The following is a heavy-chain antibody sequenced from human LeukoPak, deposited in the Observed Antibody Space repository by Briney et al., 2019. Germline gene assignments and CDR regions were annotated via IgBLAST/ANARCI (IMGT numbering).Heavy chain of an antibody. CDR1: GFTFSSYW. D-gene: IGHD3-3*01. V-gene: IGHV3-7*01. J-gene: IGHJ4*02. CDR3: ARDGLLEWLLPFDY. Sequence: PGGSLRLSCAASGFTFSSYWMSWVRQAPGKGLEWVANIKQDGSEKYYVDSVKGRFTISRDNAKNSLYLQMNSLRAEDTTVYYCARDGLLEWLLPFDYWGQGTLVTVSS. CDR2: IKQDGSEK.